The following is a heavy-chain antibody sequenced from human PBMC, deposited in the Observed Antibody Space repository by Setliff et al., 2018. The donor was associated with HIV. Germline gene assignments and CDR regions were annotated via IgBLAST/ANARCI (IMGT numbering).Heavy chain of an antibody. Sequence: GGSLRLSCEASGFTLSTYAMTWVRQAPGKGLEWVSGISGSGANPYNADFVEGRFTVSRDNSKNTLYLQLNSLRAEDTAVYYCAKDRFSDSSAPGDAFDVWGVGTLVTVSS. J-gene: IGHJ3*01. V-gene: IGHV3-23*01. CDR1: GFTLSTYA. CDR3: AKDRFSDSSAPGDAFDV. CDR2: ISGSGANP. D-gene: IGHD3-22*01.